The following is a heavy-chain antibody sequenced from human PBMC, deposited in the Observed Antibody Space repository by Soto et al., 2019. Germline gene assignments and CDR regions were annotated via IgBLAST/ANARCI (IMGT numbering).Heavy chain of an antibody. CDR3: ARVSRAWGGDENWFDP. V-gene: IGHV4-30-2*01. CDR2: IYHSGST. CDR1: GGSISSGGYS. D-gene: IGHD2-21*02. J-gene: IGHJ5*02. Sequence: SETQSLACDVSGGSISSGGYSWSWIRQPQGKGLEWIGYIYHSGSTYYNPSLKSRVTISVDRSKNQFSLKLSSVTAADTAVYYCARVSRAWGGDENWFDPWGQGTLVTVSS.